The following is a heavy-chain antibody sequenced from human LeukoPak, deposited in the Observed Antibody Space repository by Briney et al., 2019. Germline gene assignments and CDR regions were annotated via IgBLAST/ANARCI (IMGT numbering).Heavy chain of an antibody. CDR1: GFTFSTYW. J-gene: IGHJ4*02. Sequence: GGSLRLSCAASGFTFSTYWMHWVRQAPGKGLVSVSHINSDGSSTNYADSVKGRFTISRDNAKNTLYLQMNSLRAEDTAVYYCAGPMTEIDYWGQGTLVTVSS. CDR3: AGPMTEIDY. CDR2: INSDGSST. V-gene: IGHV3-74*01. D-gene: IGHD2-21*02.